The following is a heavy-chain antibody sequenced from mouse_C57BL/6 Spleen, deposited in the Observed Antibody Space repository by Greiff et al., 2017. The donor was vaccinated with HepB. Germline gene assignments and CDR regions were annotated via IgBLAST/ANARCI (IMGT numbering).Heavy chain of an antibody. D-gene: IGHD3-2*02. V-gene: IGHV1-55*01. CDR1: GYTFTSYW. CDR3: ARGGTAQARAWFAY. J-gene: IGHJ3*01. Sequence: QVQLQQPGAELVKPGASVKMSCKASGYTFTSYWITWVKQRPGQGLEWIGDIYPGSGSTNYNEKFKSKATLTVDTSSSTAYMQLSSLTSEASAVYYCARGGTAQARAWFAYWGQGTLVTVSA. CDR2: IYPGSGST.